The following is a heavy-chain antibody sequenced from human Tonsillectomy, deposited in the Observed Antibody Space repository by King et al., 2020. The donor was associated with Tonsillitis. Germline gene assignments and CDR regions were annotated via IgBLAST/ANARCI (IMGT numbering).Heavy chain of an antibody. J-gene: IGHJ6*02. CDR3: AGDSFDYFYGMDV. CDR1: GFTFSSYN. CDR2: ISSSSTYI. V-gene: IGHV3-21*01. D-gene: IGHD3-3*01. Sequence: VQLVESGGGLVKPGGSLRLSCAASGFTFSSYNMNWVRQAPGKGLEWVSSISSSSTYIYYADSVRGRVTISRDSAKNSLYLQMNSLRAEDTAVYYCAGDSFDYFYGMDVWGQGTTVTVSS.